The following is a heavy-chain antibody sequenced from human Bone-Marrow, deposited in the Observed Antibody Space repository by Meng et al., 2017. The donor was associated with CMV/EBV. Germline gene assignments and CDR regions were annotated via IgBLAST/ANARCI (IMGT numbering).Heavy chain of an antibody. V-gene: IGHV3-48*03. CDR1: GFIFSTYE. Sequence: GGSMRLACEASGFIFSTYEMNWVRQAPGKGLEWISCIGGSSDSIFYADSVKGRFTISRDNAKNSLFLQMNSLRGDDTAIYYCARGADCRDEFDWWGQGTLVTVSS. J-gene: IGHJ4*02. CDR3: ARGADCRDEFDW. CDR2: IGGSSDSI. D-gene: IGHD2-21*01.